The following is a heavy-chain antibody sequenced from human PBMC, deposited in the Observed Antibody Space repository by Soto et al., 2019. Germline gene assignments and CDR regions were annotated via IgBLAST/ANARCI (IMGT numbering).Heavy chain of an antibody. Sequence: QVQLVQSGAEVKKPGASVKVSCKAFGYTFTNYGIALVRQAPGQGPEWMGWINPYSGKTDYRQTLQGRVTMTADTSTTTAYMELRSLTSDDTAVYYCTRDRLTLTTSLIFDFWGQGTLVTVSS. D-gene: IGHD3-9*01. CDR2: INPYSGKT. CDR3: TRDRLTLTTSLIFDF. J-gene: IGHJ4*02. CDR1: GYTFTNYG. V-gene: IGHV1-18*01.